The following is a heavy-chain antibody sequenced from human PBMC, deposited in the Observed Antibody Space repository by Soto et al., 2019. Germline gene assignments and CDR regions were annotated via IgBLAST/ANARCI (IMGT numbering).Heavy chain of an antibody. Sequence: PGGSLILSCAASGFTFISYAMSWVRQAPGKGLEWVSVISGSDDSTYYADSVKGRFTISRDNSKNTLYLQMNSLRAEDTAVYYCAKRSSSSTFDYWGQGTPVTVSS. CDR2: ISGSDDST. V-gene: IGHV3-23*01. CDR1: GFTFISYA. D-gene: IGHD6-6*01. J-gene: IGHJ4*02. CDR3: AKRSSSSTFDY.